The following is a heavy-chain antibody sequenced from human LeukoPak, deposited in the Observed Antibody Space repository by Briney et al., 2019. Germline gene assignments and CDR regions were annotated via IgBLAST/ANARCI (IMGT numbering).Heavy chain of an antibody. V-gene: IGHV3-23*01. J-gene: IGHJ4*02. Sequence: GGSLRLSCAASGFTFSSYAMSWVRQAPGKGLEWVSTMSGNGGNTYYADSVKGRFTISRDNSKNTLYLQMNGLRAEDTAVYYCARSVLSPVLQDFDYWGQGTLVTVSS. CDR1: GFTFSSYA. D-gene: IGHD5-24*01. CDR3: ARSVLSPVLQDFDY. CDR2: MSGNGGNT.